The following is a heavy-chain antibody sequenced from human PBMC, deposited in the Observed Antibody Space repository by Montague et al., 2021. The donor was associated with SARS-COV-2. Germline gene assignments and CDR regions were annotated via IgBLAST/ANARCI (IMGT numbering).Heavy chain of an antibody. D-gene: IGHD3-22*01. V-gene: IGHV6-1*01. CDR1: GDSVAELRRR. CDR3: ARELRRIIMIVDIRGFDY. Sequence: CAISGDSVAELRRRSEEHTSELQSHEQCVCRPQYEKKKYNDYAVSVKSRITINPDTSKNQFSLQLNSVTAEDTAVYYCARELRRIIMIVDIRGFDYWGQGTLGTVSS. J-gene: IGHJ4*02. CDR2: PQYEKKKYN.